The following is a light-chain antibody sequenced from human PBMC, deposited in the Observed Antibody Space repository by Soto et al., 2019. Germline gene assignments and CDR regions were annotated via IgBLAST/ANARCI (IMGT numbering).Light chain of an antibody. V-gene: IGKV1-5*01. CDR1: QSISSW. Sequence: DIQMTQSPSTLSSSVGDRVTITCRARQSISSWLAWYQQKPGKATKLLIYDASSLESGVPSRFSGSGSGTEFTLTISSLQPDDSATYYCQQYNSYSTFGQGTKVEIK. CDR2: DAS. J-gene: IGKJ1*01. CDR3: QQYNSYST.